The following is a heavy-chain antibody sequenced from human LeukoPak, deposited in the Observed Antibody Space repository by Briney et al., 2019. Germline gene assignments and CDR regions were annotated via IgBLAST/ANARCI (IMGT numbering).Heavy chain of an antibody. CDR1: GFTFDDYA. CDR3: ATSVDYYYYGMDV. V-gene: IGHV3-9*01. CDR2: SSWNSGSI. J-gene: IGHJ6*02. Sequence: GGSLRLSCAASGFTFDDYAMHWVRQAPGKGLEWVSGSSWNSGSIGYADSVKGRFTISRDNAKNSLYLQMNSLRAEDTALYYCATSVDYYYYGMDVWGQGTTVTVSS.